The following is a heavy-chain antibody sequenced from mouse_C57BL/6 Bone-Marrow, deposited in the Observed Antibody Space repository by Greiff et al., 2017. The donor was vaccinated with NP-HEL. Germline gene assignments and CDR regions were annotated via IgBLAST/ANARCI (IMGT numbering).Heavy chain of an antibody. CDR2: IYPGSGST. D-gene: IGHD2-2*01. J-gene: IGHJ2*01. Sequence: VQLQQPGAELVKPGASVKMSCKASGYTFTSYWITWVKQRPGQGLEWIGDIYPGSGSTNYNEKFKSKASLTVDTSSSTAYMQLSSLTSEDSAVYYCARSTMVTTGDYWGQGTTLTVSS. CDR1: GYTFTSYW. V-gene: IGHV1-55*01. CDR3: ARSTMVTTGDY.